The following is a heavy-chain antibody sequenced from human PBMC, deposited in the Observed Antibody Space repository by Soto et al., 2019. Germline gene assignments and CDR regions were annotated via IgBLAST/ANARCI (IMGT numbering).Heavy chain of an antibody. J-gene: IGHJ4*02. CDR1: GGSISSSSYY. CDR2: IYYSGST. Sequence: SETLSLTCTVSGGSISSSSYYWGWIRQPPGKGLEWIGSIYYSGSTYYNPSLKSRVTISVDTSKNQFSLKLSSVTAADTAVYYCARQWGKYYYDSSGYYRTPLDHRHFDYWGQGTLVTVS. CDR3: ARQWGKYYYDSSGYYRTPLDHRHFDY. V-gene: IGHV4-39*01. D-gene: IGHD3-22*01.